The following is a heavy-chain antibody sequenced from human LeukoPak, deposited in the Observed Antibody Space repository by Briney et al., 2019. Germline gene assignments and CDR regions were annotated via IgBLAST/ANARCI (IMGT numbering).Heavy chain of an antibody. CDR2: IYHSGST. D-gene: IGHD2-2*01. CDR1: GYSISSGYY. J-gene: IGHJ6*03. CDR3: ARRNIVVVPAAPHYYYYYYMDV. Sequence: SETLSLTCAVSGYSISSGYYWGWIRQPPGKGLEGIGSIYHSGSTYYNPSLKSRVTISVDASKNQFSLKLSSVTAADTAVYYCARRNIVVVPAAPHYYYYYYMDVWGKGTTVTVSS. V-gene: IGHV4-38-2*01.